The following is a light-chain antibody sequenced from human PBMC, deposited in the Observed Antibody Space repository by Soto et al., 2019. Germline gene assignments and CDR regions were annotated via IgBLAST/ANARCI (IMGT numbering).Light chain of an antibody. CDR3: QQLNTFPVT. Sequence: DIQLTQSPSFLSASVGDRVTISCRASQGISSYLAWYQQTPGKAPTLLIYASSTLQSGVPSRFSGSGSGTEFTLTIGSLQPEDFATYYCQQLNTFPVTFGQGTRLEI. CDR1: QGISSY. V-gene: IGKV1-9*01. J-gene: IGKJ5*01. CDR2: ASS.